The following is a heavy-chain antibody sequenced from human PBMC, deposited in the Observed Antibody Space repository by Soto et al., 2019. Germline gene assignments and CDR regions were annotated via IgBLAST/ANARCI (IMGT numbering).Heavy chain of an antibody. CDR3: ARDDYYYYYMDV. Sequence: EVQLVESGGGLVQPGGSLRLSCAASGFTVSSNYMSWVRQAPGKGLEWGSVIYSGGSTYYADSVKGRFTISRHNSNKTLYLQMNSLRAEDTAVCYCARDDYYYYYMDVWGKGTTVTVSS. CDR2: IYSGGST. CDR1: GFTVSSNY. J-gene: IGHJ6*03. V-gene: IGHV3-53*04.